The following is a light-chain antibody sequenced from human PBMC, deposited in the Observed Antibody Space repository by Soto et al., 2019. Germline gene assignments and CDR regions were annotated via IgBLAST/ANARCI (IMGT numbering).Light chain of an antibody. Sequence: QAALTPPASLSGAPGQSIPLPRTGTSRDVVSFNFVSWYQKYPGKIPKIMNFEGTKRPSGGTERLSGSKSGNTAALTISGREAEVEADYYCFSYAGSTYVFRTGTKGTV. J-gene: IGLJ1*01. V-gene: IGLV2-23*01. CDR3: FSYAGSTYV. CDR1: SRDVVSFNF. CDR2: EGT.